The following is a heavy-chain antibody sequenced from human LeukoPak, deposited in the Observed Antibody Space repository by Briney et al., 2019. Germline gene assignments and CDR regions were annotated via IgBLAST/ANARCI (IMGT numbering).Heavy chain of an antibody. Sequence: GGSLRLPCAASGFTFSSYSMNWVRQAPGKGLEWVSSISSSSSYIYYADSVKGRFTISRDNAKNSLYLQMNSLRAEDTAVYYCARGETYYYDSSGFYWGQGTLVTVSS. D-gene: IGHD3-22*01. CDR3: ARGETYYYDSSGFY. CDR1: GFTFSSYS. V-gene: IGHV3-21*01. J-gene: IGHJ4*02. CDR2: ISSSSSYI.